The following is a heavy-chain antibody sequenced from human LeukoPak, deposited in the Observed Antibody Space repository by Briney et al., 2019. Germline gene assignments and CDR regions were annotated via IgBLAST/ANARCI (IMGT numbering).Heavy chain of an antibody. D-gene: IGHD4-17*01. J-gene: IGHJ4*02. CDR1: GYTFTGYY. V-gene: IGHV1-2*02. CDR2: INPNSGGT. Sequence: ASVKVSCTASGYTFTGYYMHWVRQAPGQGLEWMGWINPNSGGTNYAQKFQGRVTMTRDTSISTAYMELSRLRSDDTAVYYCAREMKYGDYATDYWGQGTLVTVSS. CDR3: AREMKYGDYATDY.